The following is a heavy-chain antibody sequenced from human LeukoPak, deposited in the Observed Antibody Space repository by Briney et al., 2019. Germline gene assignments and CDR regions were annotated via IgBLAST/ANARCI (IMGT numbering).Heavy chain of an antibody. J-gene: IGHJ4*02. Sequence: PGGSLRLSCVASGFTFSDHYMGWVRQAPGKGLEWVGRIRNKGSSYTTEYAASVKGRFIISREDSKNSLFLQMNSLTTEDTAVYYCARPNPSGWYFDYWGQGTLVTVSS. V-gene: IGHV3-72*01. D-gene: IGHD6-19*01. CDR1: GFTFSDHY. CDR2: IRNKGSSYTT. CDR3: ARPNPSGWYFDY.